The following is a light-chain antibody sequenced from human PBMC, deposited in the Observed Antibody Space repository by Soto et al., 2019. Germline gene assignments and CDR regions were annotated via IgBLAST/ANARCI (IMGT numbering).Light chain of an antibody. Sequence: DIQMTQSPSSVSASVGDRVTISCRASQGVSTWLAWYQQKPGKAPKLLIYAASSLQSGVPSRFRGRGSGTAFPLTIGSLQPEFFAPYYCQRANSFPLTFGGGTRVDIK. CDR1: QGVSTW. CDR3: QRANSFPLT. J-gene: IGKJ4*01. V-gene: IGKV1D-12*01. CDR2: AAS.